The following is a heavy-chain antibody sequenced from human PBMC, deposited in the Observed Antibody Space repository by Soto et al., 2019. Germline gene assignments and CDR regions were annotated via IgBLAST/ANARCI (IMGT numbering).Heavy chain of an antibody. J-gene: IGHJ6*02. Sequence: QVQLVESGGGVVQPGRSLRLSCAASGFTFSSYAMHWVRQAPGKGLEWVAVISYDGSNKYYADSVKGRFTISRDNSKNTLYLQMNSLRAEDTAVYYCARDGPNVDTAMVSNYYYYYGMDVWGQGTTVTVSS. CDR1: GFTFSSYA. CDR2: ISYDGSNK. D-gene: IGHD5-18*01. V-gene: IGHV3-30-3*01. CDR3: ARDGPNVDTAMVSNYYYYYGMDV.